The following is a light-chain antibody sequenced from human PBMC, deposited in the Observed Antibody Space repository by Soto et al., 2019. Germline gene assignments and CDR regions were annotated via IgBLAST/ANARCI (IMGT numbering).Light chain of an antibody. CDR2: KTS. CDR3: HHYNDYSWT. V-gene: IGKV1-5*03. CDR1: QSISIW. Sequence: DIHMTQSPSTLSASVGDRVTITCRASQSISIWLARYQQKPGKAPNILIYKTSSLEPGVPSRFSGSGSGTDVTHSISSLQPDDFATYYGHHYNDYSWTFGHGTKVEVK. J-gene: IGKJ1*01.